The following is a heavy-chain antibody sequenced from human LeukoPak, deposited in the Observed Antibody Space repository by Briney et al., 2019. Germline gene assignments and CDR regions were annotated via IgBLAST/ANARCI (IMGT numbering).Heavy chain of an antibody. CDR1: GFTFSGSA. V-gene: IGHV3-73*01. Sequence: GGSLRLSCAASGFTFSGSAMHWVRQASGKGLEWVGRIRSKANSYATAYAASVRGRFTISRDDSKNTAYLQMNSLKTEDTAVYYCTRDLFGRIAAAGTSQDYWGQGTLVTVSS. J-gene: IGHJ4*02. D-gene: IGHD6-13*01. CDR3: TRDLFGRIAAAGTSQDY. CDR2: IRSKANSYAT.